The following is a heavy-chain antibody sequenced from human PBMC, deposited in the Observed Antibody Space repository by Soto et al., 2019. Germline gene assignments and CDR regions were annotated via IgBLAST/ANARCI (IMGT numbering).Heavy chain of an antibody. CDR3: ARDVWNHDYYYYYGVDV. CDR1: GGSFSGYY. Sequence: SETLSLTCAVYGGSFSGYYWSWIRQPPGKGLEWIGEINHSGSTNYNPSLKSRVTISVDTSKNQFSLKLNSVAAADTAVYYCARDVWNHDYYYYYGVDVWGQGTTVTVSS. V-gene: IGHV4-34*01. D-gene: IGHD1-1*01. J-gene: IGHJ6*02. CDR2: INHSGST.